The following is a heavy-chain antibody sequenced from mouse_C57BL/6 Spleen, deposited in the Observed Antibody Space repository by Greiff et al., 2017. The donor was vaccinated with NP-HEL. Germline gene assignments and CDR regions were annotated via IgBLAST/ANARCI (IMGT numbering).Heavy chain of an antibody. J-gene: IGHJ4*01. CDR3: AITSAMDY. V-gene: IGHV1-69*01. Sequence: QVQLQQSGAELVMPGASVKLSCKASGYTFTSYWMHWVKQRPGQGLEWIGEIDPSDSYTNYNQKFKGKSTLTVDKSSSTAYMQLSSLTSEDSAVYYCAITSAMDYWGQGTSVTVSS. CDR1: GYTFTSYW. CDR2: IDPSDSYT.